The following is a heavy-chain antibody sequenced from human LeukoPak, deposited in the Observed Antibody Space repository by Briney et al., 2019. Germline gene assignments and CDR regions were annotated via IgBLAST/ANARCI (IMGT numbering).Heavy chain of an antibody. V-gene: IGHV3-48*03. J-gene: IGHJ4*02. D-gene: IGHD2-21*02. CDR2: ISSGGSTL. CDR3: TRDFSGGYCGGDKCY. CDR1: GFTFSSYE. Sequence: GGSLRLSCEASGFTFSSYEMNWVRQAPGKGLEWVSYISSGGSTLYYADSVKGRFTISRDNAKNSLYLQMNSLRAEDTAVYYCTRDFSGGYCGGDKCYWGQGTLVTVSS.